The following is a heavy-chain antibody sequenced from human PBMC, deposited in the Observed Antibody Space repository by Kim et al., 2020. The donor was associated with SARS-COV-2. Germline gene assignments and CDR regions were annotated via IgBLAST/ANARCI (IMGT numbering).Heavy chain of an antibody. V-gene: IGHV4-4*07. J-gene: IGHJ6*02. CDR3: AREGSSWLSYGMDV. Sequence: PSLKIRVTMSVDTSTNQFSLKLSSVTAADTAVYYCAREGSSWLSYGMDVWGQGTTVTVSS. D-gene: IGHD6-13*01.